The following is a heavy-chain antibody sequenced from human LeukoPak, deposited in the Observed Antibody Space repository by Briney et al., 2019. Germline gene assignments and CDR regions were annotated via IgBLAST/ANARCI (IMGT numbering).Heavy chain of an antibody. CDR1: GFSFSSYW. V-gene: IGHV3-7*01. Sequence: GGSLRLSCAASGFSFSSYWMTWVRQAPRKGLEWVANIKQDGSEQYYVDSVKGRFTISRDNAKNSLYLQMNSLRAEDTAEYYCARQSPVRDHYFDSSGPLDYWGQGTLVTVSS. J-gene: IGHJ4*02. CDR2: IKQDGSEQ. D-gene: IGHD3-22*01. CDR3: ARQSPVRDHYFDSSGPLDY.